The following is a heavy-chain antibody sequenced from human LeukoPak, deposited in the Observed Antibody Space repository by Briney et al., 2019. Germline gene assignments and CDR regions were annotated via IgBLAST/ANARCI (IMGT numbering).Heavy chain of an antibody. CDR1: GFTFSSYA. CDR3: AKESGYDSSVDY. CDR2: ISGSGGST. Sequence: GRSLRLSCAACGFTFSSYAMSWVRQAPGKGLEWVSSISGSGGSTYYADSVKGRFTISRDNSKNTLYLQMNSLRAEDTAVYYCAKESGYDSSVDYWGQGTLVTVSS. J-gene: IGHJ4*02. V-gene: IGHV3-23*01. D-gene: IGHD5-12*01.